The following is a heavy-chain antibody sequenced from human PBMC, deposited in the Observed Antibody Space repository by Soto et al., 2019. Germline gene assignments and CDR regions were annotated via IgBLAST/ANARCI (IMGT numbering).Heavy chain of an antibody. V-gene: IGHV4-59*01. D-gene: IGHD3-3*01. J-gene: IGHJ6*02. CDR3: ARGFGPPTYYDFWSGPPYYGMDV. CDR2: IYYSGST. Sequence: PSETLSLTCTVSGGSISSYYWSRIRQPPGKGLEWIGYIYYSGSTNYNPSLKSRVTISVDTSKNQFSLKLSSVTAADTAVYYCARGFGPPTYYDFWSGPPYYGMDVWGQGTTVTVSS. CDR1: GGSISSYY.